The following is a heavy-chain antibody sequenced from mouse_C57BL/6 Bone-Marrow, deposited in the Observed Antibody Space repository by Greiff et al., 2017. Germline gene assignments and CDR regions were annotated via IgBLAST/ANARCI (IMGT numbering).Heavy chain of an antibody. D-gene: IGHD2-4*01. CDR2: IYPGDGDT. Sequence: LQESGPELVKPGASVKISCKASGYAFSSSWMNWVKQRPGKGLEWIGRIYPGDGDTNYNGKFKGKATLTADKSSSTAYMQLSSLTSEDSAVYFCARSRVYYDYDGDWYFDVWGTGTTVTVSS. V-gene: IGHV1-82*01. J-gene: IGHJ1*03. CDR1: GYAFSSSW. CDR3: ARSRVYYDYDGDWYFDV.